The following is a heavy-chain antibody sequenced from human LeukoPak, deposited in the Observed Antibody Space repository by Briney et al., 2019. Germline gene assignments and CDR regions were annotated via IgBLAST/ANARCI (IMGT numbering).Heavy chain of an antibody. Sequence: GGSLRLSWTGSGFTFGDYAMSWVRQAPGKGLEWVGFIRSKAYGGTAEYAASVKGRFTISRDDSNSIAYLEMNSLISDDTALYYCSRAQVGSRGFDIWGHGTMVTVSS. CDR1: GFTFGDYA. D-gene: IGHD1-26*01. CDR2: IRSKAYGGTA. CDR3: SRAQVGSRGFDI. V-gene: IGHV3-49*04. J-gene: IGHJ3*02.